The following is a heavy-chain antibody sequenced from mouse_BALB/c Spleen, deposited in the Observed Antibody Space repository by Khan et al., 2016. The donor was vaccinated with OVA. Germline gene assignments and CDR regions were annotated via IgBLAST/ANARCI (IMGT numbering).Heavy chain of an antibody. CDR1: GFSLSDYG. CDR3: AKGIWSYYYTLDY. J-gene: IGHJ4*01. Sequence: VQLQESGPGLVAPSQNLSITCTVSGFSLSDYGVSWIRQPPGKGLEWLGVIWGGGSTYYNSALKSRLSISKDNSKSQVFLKMSCLQSDDTAMFYCAKGIWSYYYTLDYWGQGTSVTVSS. CDR2: IWGGGST. V-gene: IGHV2-6-5*01.